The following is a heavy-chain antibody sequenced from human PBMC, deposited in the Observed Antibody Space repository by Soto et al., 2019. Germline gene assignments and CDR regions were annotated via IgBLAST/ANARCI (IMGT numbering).Heavy chain of an antibody. V-gene: IGHV2-5*02. CDR2: LYWDDDK. D-gene: IGHD2-2*01. CDR3: AHTIVVVPTAHDAFDV. CDR1: GFSLSSIGVG. J-gene: IGHJ3*01. Sequence: QITLKESGPTLVKPTQTLTLTCTFSGFSLSSIGVGVGSIRQPPGKALEWLGILYWDDDKHYSPSLKSRISIAKDTSKDQVVLTLTNMDPVDTATYYCAHTIVVVPTAHDAFDVWGQGTMVTVSS.